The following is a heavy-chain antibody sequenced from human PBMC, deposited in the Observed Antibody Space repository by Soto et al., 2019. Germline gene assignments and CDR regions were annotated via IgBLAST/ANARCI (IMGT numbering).Heavy chain of an antibody. J-gene: IGHJ4*02. CDR3: ARALTQLPPNRFAVVPSAIYY. CDR1: GYTFTGYY. D-gene: IGHD2-2*02. V-gene: IGHV1-2*02. CDR2: INPNSGGT. Sequence: QVQLVQSGAEVKKPGASVKVSCNASGYTFTGYYMHWLRQAPGQGLEWMGWINPNSGGTNFAQKFQGRVTMTRDTSISTAYMELSRLTSDDTAIYYCARALTQLPPNRFAVVPSAIYYWGQGTLVSVSS.